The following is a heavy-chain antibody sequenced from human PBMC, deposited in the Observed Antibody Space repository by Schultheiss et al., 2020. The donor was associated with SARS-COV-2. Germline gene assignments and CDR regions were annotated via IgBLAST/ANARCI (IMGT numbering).Heavy chain of an antibody. V-gene: IGHV4-59*12. CDR3: ARRVTTYVLNWYFDL. D-gene: IGHD4-11*01. CDR1: GGSISSYY. Sequence: SYTLSLTCTVSGGSISSYYWSWIRQPPGKGLEWIGYIYYSGSTNYNPSLKSRVTISVDTSKNQFSLKLSSVTAADTAVYYCARRVTTYVLNWYFDLWGRGTLVTVSS. J-gene: IGHJ2*01. CDR2: IYYSGST.